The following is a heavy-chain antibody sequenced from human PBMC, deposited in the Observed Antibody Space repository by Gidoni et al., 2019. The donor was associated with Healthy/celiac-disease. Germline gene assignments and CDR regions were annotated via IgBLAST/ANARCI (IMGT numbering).Heavy chain of an antibody. Sequence: QVQLVESGGGVVQPGRSLRLSCAASGFTFSSYGMHWVRQAPGKGLEWVAVIWYDGSNKYYADSVKGRFTISRYNSKNTLYLQMNSLRAEDTAVYYCARERDGYEFDYWGQGTLVTVSS. J-gene: IGHJ4*02. V-gene: IGHV3-33*01. CDR2: IWYDGSNK. CDR3: ARERDGYEFDY. D-gene: IGHD5-12*01. CDR1: GFTFSSYG.